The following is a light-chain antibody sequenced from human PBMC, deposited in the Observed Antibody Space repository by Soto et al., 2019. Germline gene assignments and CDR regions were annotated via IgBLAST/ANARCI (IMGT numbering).Light chain of an antibody. CDR2: AAS. V-gene: IGKV1-8*01. CDR3: QQYYSYPPWT. CDR1: QGISSY. Sequence: AIRMTQSPSSFSASTGDRVTITCRASQGISSYLAWYQQKPGKAPKLLIYAASTLQSRVPSRFSGSGSGTDFTLTISCLQSEDFATYYCQQYYSYPPWTFGQGTKVEIK. J-gene: IGKJ1*01.